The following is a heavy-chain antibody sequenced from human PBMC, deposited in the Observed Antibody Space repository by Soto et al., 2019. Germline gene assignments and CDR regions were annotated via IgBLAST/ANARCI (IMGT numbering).Heavy chain of an antibody. CDR1: GGSISSYY. CDR2: IYYSGST. D-gene: IGHD3-10*01. Sequence: SETLSLTCTVSGGSISSYYWGWIRQPPGKGLEWIGYIYYSGSTYYNPSLKSRLTMSVDTSKNQISLKLSSVTAADTAIYYCATGYGSGSYYWYFDLWGRGTLVTVSS. CDR3: ATGYGSGSYYWYFDL. J-gene: IGHJ2*01. V-gene: IGHV4-59*06.